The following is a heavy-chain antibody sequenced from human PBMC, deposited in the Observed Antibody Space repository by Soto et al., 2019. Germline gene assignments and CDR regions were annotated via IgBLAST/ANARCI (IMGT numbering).Heavy chain of an antibody. CDR2: IIPIFGTA. V-gene: IGHV1-69*01. CDR1: GGTFSSYA. CDR3: ARDQLVVPAAYDAFDI. J-gene: IGHJ3*02. Sequence: QVQLVQSGAEVQKPGSSVKVSCKASGGTFSSYAISWVRQAPGQGLEWMGGIIPIFGTANYAQKFQGRVTITADESTSTAYMELSSLRSEDTAVYYCARDQLVVPAAYDAFDIWGQGTMVTVSS. D-gene: IGHD2-2*01.